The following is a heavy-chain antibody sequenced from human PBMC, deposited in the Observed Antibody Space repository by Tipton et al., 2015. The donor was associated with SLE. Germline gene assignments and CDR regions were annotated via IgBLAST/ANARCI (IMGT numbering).Heavy chain of an antibody. J-gene: IGHJ5*02. CDR1: GGSINVYY. CDR2: VSYSGST. D-gene: IGHD6-19*01. Sequence: TLSLTCSVSGGSINVYYWSWVRQPPGKGLEWIGYVSYSGSTNYNPSLQSRVTISVDTSKNQFSLKLRSVTAADTAVYYCARGAIAVAGSGWFDPWGQGTLVTVSS. V-gene: IGHV4-59*01. CDR3: ARGAIAVAGSGWFDP.